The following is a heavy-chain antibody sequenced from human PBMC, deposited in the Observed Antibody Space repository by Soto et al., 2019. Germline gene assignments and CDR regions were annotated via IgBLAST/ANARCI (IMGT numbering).Heavy chain of an antibody. D-gene: IGHD3-3*01. V-gene: IGHV4-39*01. CDR2: IYYSGST. Sequence: QLQLQESRPGLVKPSETLSLTCTVSGGSISSSSYYRGWIRQPPGKGLEWTGSIYYSGSTYYNPSLMSRVTISVDTSKNQFSLKLSSVTAADTAVYYGARHFWRGDDGYWGEGTLVAVSS. CDR3: ARHFWRGDDGY. J-gene: IGHJ4*02. CDR1: GGSISSSSYY.